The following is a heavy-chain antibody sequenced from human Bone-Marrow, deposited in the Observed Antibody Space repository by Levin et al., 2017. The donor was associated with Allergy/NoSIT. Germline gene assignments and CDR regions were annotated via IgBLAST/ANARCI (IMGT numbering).Heavy chain of an antibody. CDR2: SSSSGATI. CDR3: ARMKSALNYYDSSGYFDY. CDR1: GFIFSDYY. V-gene: IGHV3-11*01. D-gene: IGHD3-22*01. Sequence: SCAASGFIFSDYYMNWVRQAPGKGLEWVSYSSSSGATIDYAGSVKGRFTISRDNAKNSLYLQLNSLRVEDTAVYFCARMKSALNYYDSSGYFDYWGPGVLVTVSS. J-gene: IGHJ4*02.